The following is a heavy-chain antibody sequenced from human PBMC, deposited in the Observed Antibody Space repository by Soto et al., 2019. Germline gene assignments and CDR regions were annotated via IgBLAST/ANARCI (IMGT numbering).Heavy chain of an antibody. Sequence: SETLWFPCTFGVGYISSGGSCWSWIRQHPEKGREWIGYIYYSGSTYYNPSLKSRVTISVDTSKNQFSLKLSSVTAADTAVYYCARGPTRTDFWSDIHYGMDVWGQGTPVTVSS. CDR2: IYYSGST. CDR1: VGYISSGGSC. V-gene: IGHV4-31*03. CDR3: ARGPTRTDFWSDIHYGMDV. J-gene: IGHJ6*01. D-gene: IGHD3-3*01.